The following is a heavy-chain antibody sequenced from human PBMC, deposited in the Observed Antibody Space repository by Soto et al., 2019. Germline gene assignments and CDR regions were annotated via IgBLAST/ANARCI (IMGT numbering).Heavy chain of an antibody. CDR2: IIPIFGTA. CDR3: ATLGYCSSTSCYYAPGNDY. V-gene: IGHV1-69*13. CDR1: RGPFSSYA. Sequence: SGKVCCKACRGPFSSYAISLVRQAPGQGLEWMGGIIPIFGTANYAQKFQGRVTITADESTSTAYMELSSLRSEDTAVYYCATLGYCSSTSCYYAPGNDYWGQGTLVTVSS. D-gene: IGHD2-2*01. J-gene: IGHJ4*02.